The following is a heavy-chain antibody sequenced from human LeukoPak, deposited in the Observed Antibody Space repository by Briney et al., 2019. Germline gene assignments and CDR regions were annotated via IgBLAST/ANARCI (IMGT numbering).Heavy chain of an antibody. CDR3: ARNSRYGGYLSSRYFDY. J-gene: IGHJ4*02. CDR2: INHSGST. V-gene: IGHV4-34*01. CDR1: GGSFSGYY. Sequence: SETLSLTCAVYGGSFSGYYWSWIRQPPGKGLEWIGEINHSGSTNYNPSLKSRVTISVDTSKNQFSLKLSSVTAADTAVYYCARNSRYGGYLSSRYFDYWGQGTLVTVSS. D-gene: IGHD5-12*01.